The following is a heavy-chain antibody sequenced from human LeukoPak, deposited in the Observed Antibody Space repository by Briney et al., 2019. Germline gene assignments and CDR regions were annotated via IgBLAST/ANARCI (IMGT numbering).Heavy chain of an antibody. V-gene: IGHV3-23*01. CDR1: GFTFSSYA. CDR2: ISGSGGST. Sequence: PGVSLRLSCAASGFTFSSYAMSWVRQAPGKGLEWVSAISGSGGSTYYADSVKGRFTISRDNSKNTLYLQMNSLRAEDTAVYYCAKVRSSGSYRGVFDYCGQGTLVTVSS. J-gene: IGHJ4*02. D-gene: IGHD1-26*01. CDR3: AKVRSSGSYRGVFDY.